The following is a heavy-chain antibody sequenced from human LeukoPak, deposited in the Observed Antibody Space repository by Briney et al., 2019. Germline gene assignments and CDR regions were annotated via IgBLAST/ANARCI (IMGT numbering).Heavy chain of an antibody. CDR1: GGSISSSSYY. Sequence: PSETLSLTCTVSGGSISSSSYYWVWMRQPPGKGLEWIGSIYYSGSTYYNPSLNSRVTISVDTSKNQFSLRLNSVTAADTAVYYCARHTSMVRGVMKYYFDYWGQGTLATVSS. V-gene: IGHV4-39*01. CDR2: IYYSGST. CDR3: ARHTSMVRGVMKYYFDY. D-gene: IGHD3-10*01. J-gene: IGHJ4*02.